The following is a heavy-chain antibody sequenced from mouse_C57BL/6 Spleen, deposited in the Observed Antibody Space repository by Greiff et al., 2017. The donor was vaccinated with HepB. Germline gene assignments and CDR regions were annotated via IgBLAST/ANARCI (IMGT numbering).Heavy chain of an antibody. CDR2: IDPSDSYT. J-gene: IGHJ2*01. D-gene: IGHD5-5*01. Sequence: QVQLQQPGAELVIPGASVKLSCKASGYTFTSYWMHWVKQRPGQGLEWIGEIDPSDSYTNYNQKFKGKSTLTVDKSSSTAYMQLSSLTSEDSAVYYCARRRLPRDYFDYWGQGTTLTVSS. CDR1: GYTFTSYW. CDR3: ARRRLPRDYFDY. V-gene: IGHV1-69*01.